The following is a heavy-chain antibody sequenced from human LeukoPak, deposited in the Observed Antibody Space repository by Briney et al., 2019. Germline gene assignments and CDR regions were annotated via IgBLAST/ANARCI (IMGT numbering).Heavy chain of an antibody. V-gene: IGHV1-69*04. CDR1: GGTFSSYA. Sequence: SVKVACKASGGTFSSYAISWVRQAPGQGLEWMGRIIPIFGIANYAQKFQGRVTITADKSTSTAYMELSSLRSEDTAVYYCARGRYYYDSSGYYYVDDDYWGQGTLVTVSS. CDR2: IIPIFGIA. CDR3: ARGRYYYDSSGYYYVDDDY. J-gene: IGHJ4*02. D-gene: IGHD3-22*01.